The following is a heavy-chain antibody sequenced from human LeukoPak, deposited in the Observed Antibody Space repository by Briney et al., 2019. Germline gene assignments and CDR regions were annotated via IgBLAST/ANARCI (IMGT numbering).Heavy chain of an antibody. J-gene: IGHJ5*02. V-gene: IGHV3-53*01. D-gene: IGHD5-18*01. CDR1: GLTVSSNH. CDR3: AKFHFGYGSPWFDP. Sequence: PGGSLRLSCAASGLTVSSNHMSWVRQAPGKGLEWVSVIYSAGTTYYEDSVKGRFTISRDNSKNTLYLQMNSLRAEDTAVYYCAKFHFGYGSPWFDPWGQGTLVTVSS. CDR2: IYSAGTT.